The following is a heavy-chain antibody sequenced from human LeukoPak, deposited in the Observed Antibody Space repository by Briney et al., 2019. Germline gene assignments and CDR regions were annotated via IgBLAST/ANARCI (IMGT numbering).Heavy chain of an antibody. CDR3: ARESPYYDSSGYGY. J-gene: IGHJ4*02. V-gene: IGHV3-74*01. CDR1: GFTFSSYW. CDR2: INRDGSST. Sequence: GGSLTLSCAASGFTFSSYWMHWVRQAPGKGLVWVSRINRDGSSTSYADSVKGRFTISRDNAKNTLYLQMNSLRAEDTAVYYCARESPYYDSSGYGYWGQGTLVTVSS. D-gene: IGHD3-22*01.